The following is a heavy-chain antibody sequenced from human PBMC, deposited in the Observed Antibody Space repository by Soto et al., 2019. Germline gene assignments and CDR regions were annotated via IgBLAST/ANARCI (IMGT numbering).Heavy chain of an antibody. D-gene: IGHD2-8*01. J-gene: IGHJ6*02. V-gene: IGHV1-58*01. CDR1: GFTFTSSA. CDR2: IVVGSGNT. CDR3: AAGHCTNGVCYKVRIYYYGMDV. Sequence: SVKVSCKASGFTFTSSAVQWVRQARGQRLEWIGWIVVGSGNTNYAQKFQERVTITRDMSTSTAYMELSSLRSEDTAVYYCAAGHCTNGVCYKVRIYYYGMDVWGQGTTVTVSS.